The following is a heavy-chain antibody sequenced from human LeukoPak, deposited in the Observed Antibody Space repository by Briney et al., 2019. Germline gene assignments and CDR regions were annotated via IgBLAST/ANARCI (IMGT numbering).Heavy chain of an antibody. CDR3: ARSSNAYYDFWSGYSPRPYFDY. CDR1: GGSFSGYY. J-gene: IGHJ4*02. D-gene: IGHD3-3*01. Sequence: TSETLSLTCAVYGGSFSGYYWSWIRQPPGKGLEWIGEINHSGSTNYNPSLKSRVTISVDTSKNQFSLKLSSVTAADTAVYYCARSSNAYYDFWSGYSPRPYFDYWGQGTLVTVSS. V-gene: IGHV4-34*01. CDR2: INHSGST.